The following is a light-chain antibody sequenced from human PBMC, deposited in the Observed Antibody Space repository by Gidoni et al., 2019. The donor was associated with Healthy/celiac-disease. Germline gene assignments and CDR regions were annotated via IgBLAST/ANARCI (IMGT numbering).Light chain of an antibody. CDR2: DAS. J-gene: IGKJ3*01. V-gene: IGKV3-11*01. Sequence: EIVLTQSPATLSLSPGDRATLSCRASQSVSSYLAWYQQKPGQAPRLLIYDASNRATGIPARFSGSGSGTDFTLTISSLEPEDFAVYYCQQRSNWPIFGPGTKVEIK. CDR1: QSVSSY. CDR3: QQRSNWPI.